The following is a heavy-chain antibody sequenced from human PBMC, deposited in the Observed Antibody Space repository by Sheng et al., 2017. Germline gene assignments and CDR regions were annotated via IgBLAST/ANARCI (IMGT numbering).Heavy chain of an antibody. CDR1: GGSISSGSYY. CDR2: IYTSGST. Sequence: QVQLQESGPGLVKPSQTLSLTCTVSGGSISSGSYYWSWIRQPAGKGLEWIGRIYTSGSTNYNPSLKSRVTISVDTSKNQFSLKLSSVTAADTAVYYCALIVGTGAFDIWGQGDQWSPSLQ. D-gene: IGHD3-10*01. V-gene: IGHV4-61*02. J-gene: IGHJ3*02. CDR3: ALIVGTGAFDI.